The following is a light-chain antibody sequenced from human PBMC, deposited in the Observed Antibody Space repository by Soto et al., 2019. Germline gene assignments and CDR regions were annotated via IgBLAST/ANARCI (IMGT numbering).Light chain of an antibody. CDR1: SSNIGSNS. CDR3: AAWDDSLNAWV. V-gene: IGLV1-44*01. J-gene: IGLJ3*02. Sequence: QSVLTQPPSASGTPGQRVTISCSGSSSNIGSNSVNWYQQFPGTAPKLLIYSNNQRSSGVPDRFSGSKSGTSASLAISGLQSEDEADYYCAAWDDSLNAWVFGAGTKVTVL. CDR2: SNN.